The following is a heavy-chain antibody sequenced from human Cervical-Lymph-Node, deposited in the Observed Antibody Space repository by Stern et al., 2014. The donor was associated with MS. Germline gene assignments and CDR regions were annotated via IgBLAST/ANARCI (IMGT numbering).Heavy chain of an antibody. CDR1: WFSLSTSGMP. CDR3: TRIQAGGGAFDI. D-gene: IGHD2-8*02. CDR2: TDWDDHK. V-gene: IGHV2-70*15. J-gene: IGHJ3*02. Sequence: QVTLREYCPALVKPTQTLTLTCTFSWFSLSTSGMPVSWIRQPPGSALEWLARTDWDDHKYYTPSLKTRLTISKDASKNLVVLTMTNMDPVDTATYYCTRIQAGGGAFDIWGQGTMVTVSS.